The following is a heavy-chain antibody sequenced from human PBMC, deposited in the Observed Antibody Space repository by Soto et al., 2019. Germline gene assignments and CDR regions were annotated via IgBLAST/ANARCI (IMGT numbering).Heavy chain of an antibody. V-gene: IGHV3-66*01. CDR2: IYNDGST. Sequence: EVQLVESGGGLVQPGGSLRLSCAASGFIVSIYYMSWVRQAPGKGLEWVSIIYNDGSTYYADSVKGRFTISRDDSKNTLYLQILSLRAEDTAIYYCERDSYTRYWGQGNLVTVSS. CDR3: ERDSYTRY. CDR1: GFIVSIYY. J-gene: IGHJ4*02. D-gene: IGHD4-4*01.